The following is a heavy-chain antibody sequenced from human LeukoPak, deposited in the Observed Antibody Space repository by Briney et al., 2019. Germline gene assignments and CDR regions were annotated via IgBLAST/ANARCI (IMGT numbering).Heavy chain of an antibody. V-gene: IGHV3-30-3*01. CDR2: ISYDGSNK. CDR1: GFTFSSYA. CDR3: ARVFRDDILTGYYLYYFDY. J-gene: IGHJ4*02. D-gene: IGHD3-9*01. Sequence: PGGSLRLSCAASGFTFSSYAMHWVRQAPGKGLEWVAVISYDGSNKYYADSVKGRFTISRDNSKNTLYLQMNSLRAEDTAVYYCARVFRDDILTGYYLYYFDYWGQGTLVTVSS.